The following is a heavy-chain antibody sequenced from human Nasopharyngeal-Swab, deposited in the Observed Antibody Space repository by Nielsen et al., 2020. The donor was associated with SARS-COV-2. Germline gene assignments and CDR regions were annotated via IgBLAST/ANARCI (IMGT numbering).Heavy chain of an antibody. CDR2: VDTSDSYT. D-gene: IGHD3-10*01. Sequence: GESLKISCEGSGHSFSNYWTSWVRQVPGKGLEWVGKVDTSDSYTVYSPSLRGHVTISVDRSISTAYLQWSSLKASGTAMYYCARQYQNYFGSGDYHGAFDIWGQGTMVTVSS. CDR3: ARQYQNYFGSGDYHGAFDI. CDR1: GHSFSNYW. J-gene: IGHJ3*02. V-gene: IGHV5-10-1*01.